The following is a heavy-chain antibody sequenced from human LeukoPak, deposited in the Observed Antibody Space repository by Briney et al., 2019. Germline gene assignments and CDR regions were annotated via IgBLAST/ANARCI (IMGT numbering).Heavy chain of an antibody. J-gene: IGHJ6*02. V-gene: IGHV1-8*01. CDR3: ARGSSYCSSTSCPYYYYGMDV. CDR1: GYTLTSYD. D-gene: IGHD2-2*01. CDR2: MNPNIGNT. Sequence: ASLKVSCKASGYTLTSYDINWVRQATGQGLEWMGWMNPNIGNTGYAQNFQGRGTMTRNTSISTAYMEVSSLRSEDTDVYYCARGSSYCSSTSCPYYYYGMDVWGQGTTVTVSS.